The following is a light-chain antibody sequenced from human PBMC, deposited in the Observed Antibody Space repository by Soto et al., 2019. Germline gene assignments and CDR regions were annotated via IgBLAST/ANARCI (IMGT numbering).Light chain of an antibody. J-gene: IGKJ5*01. Sequence: IQMTQSPSTLSASVGDIVTIACRASQSISSYLNWYQQKPGKAPKLLIYAASSLQSGVPSRFSGSGSGTDFTLTISSLQPEDFATYFCQQTYSIPITFGQGTRLEIK. CDR1: QSISSY. CDR2: AAS. CDR3: QQTYSIPIT. V-gene: IGKV1-39*01.